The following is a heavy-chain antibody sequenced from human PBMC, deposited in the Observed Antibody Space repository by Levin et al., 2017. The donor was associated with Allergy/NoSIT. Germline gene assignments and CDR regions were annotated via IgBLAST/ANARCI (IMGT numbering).Heavy chain of an antibody. Sequence: PGASVKVSCKASGYTFTSYGISWVRQAPGQGLEWMGWISAYNGNTNYAQKLQGRVTMTTDTSTSTAYMKLRSLRSDDTAVYYCARGTMALTVPADYYGMDVWGQGTTVTVSS. CDR1: GYTFTSYG. CDR3: ARGTMALTVPADYYGMDV. V-gene: IGHV1-18*01. CDR2: ISAYNGNT. J-gene: IGHJ6*02. D-gene: IGHD2-2*01.